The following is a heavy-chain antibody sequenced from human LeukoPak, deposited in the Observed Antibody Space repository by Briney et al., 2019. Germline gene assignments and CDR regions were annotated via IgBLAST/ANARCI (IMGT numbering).Heavy chain of an antibody. Sequence: GASVKVSCKGSGYSFTDYYIHWVRQPPGQGLEWMGWINTNTGKPTYAQGFTGRFVCSLDTFVSTAYLQICSLKAEDNGVYYCARGPRDYWGQGTLVTVSS. CDR2: INTNTGKP. CDR1: GYSFTDYY. V-gene: IGHV7-4-1*01. J-gene: IGHJ4*02. CDR3: ARGPRDY.